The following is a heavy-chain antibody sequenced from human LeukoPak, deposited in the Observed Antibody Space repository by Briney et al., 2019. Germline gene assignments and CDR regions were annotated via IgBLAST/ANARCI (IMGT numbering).Heavy chain of an antibody. Sequence: GGSLRLSCAASGFTFSNAWMNWVRQAPGKGLEWVAVISYDGSNKYYADSVKGRFTISRDNSKNTLYLQMNSLRAEDTAVYYCARDDSSGYYGIDYWGQGTLVTVSS. V-gene: IGHV3-30*14. J-gene: IGHJ4*02. D-gene: IGHD3-22*01. CDR2: ISYDGSNK. CDR3: ARDDSSGYYGIDY. CDR1: GFTFSNAW.